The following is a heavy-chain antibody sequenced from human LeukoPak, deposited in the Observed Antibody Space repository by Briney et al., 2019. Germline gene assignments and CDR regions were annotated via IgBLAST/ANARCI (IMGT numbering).Heavy chain of an antibody. Sequence: GRSLRLSCAASGFTFSSYGMHWVRQAPGKGLEWVAVIWNDGSNKYYADSVKGRFTISRDNSKNTLYLQMDSLRAEDTAVYYCARDPSSGFSYYYGMDVWGQGTTVTVSS. CDR2: IWNDGSNK. D-gene: IGHD3-22*01. J-gene: IGHJ6*02. CDR1: GFTFSSYG. CDR3: ARDPSSGFSYYYGMDV. V-gene: IGHV3-33*01.